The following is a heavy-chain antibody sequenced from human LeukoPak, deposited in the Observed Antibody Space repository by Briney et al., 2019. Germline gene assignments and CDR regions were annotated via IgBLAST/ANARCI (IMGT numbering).Heavy chain of an antibody. D-gene: IGHD3-22*01. CDR1: GGSFSGYY. Sequence: SETLSLTCAVYGGSFSGYYWSWICQPPGKGLGWIGEINHSGSTNYNPSLKSRVTISVDTSKNQFSLKLSSVTAADTAVYYCARARGYYDSSGYPPKYYFDYWGQGTLVTVSS. CDR2: INHSGST. V-gene: IGHV4-34*01. CDR3: ARARGYYDSSGYPPKYYFDY. J-gene: IGHJ4*02.